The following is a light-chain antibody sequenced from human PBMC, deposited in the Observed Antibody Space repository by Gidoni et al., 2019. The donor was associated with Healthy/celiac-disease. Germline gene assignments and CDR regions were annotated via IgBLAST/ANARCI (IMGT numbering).Light chain of an antibody. J-gene: IGKJ1*01. CDR1: QSVNSN. V-gene: IGKV3-15*01. Sequence: ERVMTQSPATLSVSPGERATLSCRASQSVNSNLAWYQQKPGQAPRLLIYGASTRATGIPARFSGSGSGTEFTLTISSLQSEDFAVYYCQQYNNCPTFGQGTKVEIK. CDR2: GAS. CDR3: QQYNNCPT.